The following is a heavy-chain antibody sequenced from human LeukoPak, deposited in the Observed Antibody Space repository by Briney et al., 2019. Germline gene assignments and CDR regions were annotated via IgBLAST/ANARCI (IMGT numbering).Heavy chain of an antibody. CDR1: GGTFSSYA. V-gene: IGHV1-69*13. CDR3: ARGAGVLTGYYTSPPPFDY. D-gene: IGHD3-9*01. J-gene: IGHJ4*02. CDR2: IIPIFGTA. Sequence: PVASVNVSRKASGGTFSSYAISWVGQAAGQGVEWMGGIIPIFGTANYAQKLQGRVTITADESTSKAYMEPSSLRSEDTAVYYCARGAGVLTGYYTSPPPFDYWGQGTLVTVSS.